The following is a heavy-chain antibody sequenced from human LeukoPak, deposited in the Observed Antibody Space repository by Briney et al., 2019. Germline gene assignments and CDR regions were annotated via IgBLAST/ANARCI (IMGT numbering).Heavy chain of an antibody. CDR3: ASVYSSTSWDY. V-gene: IGHV5-51*01. J-gene: IGHJ4*02. Sequence: GESLKISCKGSGYSFTSYWIGWVRQMPGKGLEWMGIIYPGDSDTRYNPTFQGQVTISADKSISTAYLQWNSLKASDTAMYYCASVYSSTSWDYWGQGTLVTVSS. CDR1: GYSFTSYW. D-gene: IGHD6-13*01. CDR2: IYPGDSDT.